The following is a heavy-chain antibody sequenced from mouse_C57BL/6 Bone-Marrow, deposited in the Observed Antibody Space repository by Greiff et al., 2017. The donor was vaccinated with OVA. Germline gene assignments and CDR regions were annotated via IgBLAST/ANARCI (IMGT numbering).Heavy chain of an antibody. D-gene: IGHD2-1*01. J-gene: IGHJ4*01. CDR1: GFNIKDDY. Sequence: VQLQQSGAELVRPGASVKLSCTASGFNIKDDYMHWVKQRPEQGLEWIGWIDPENGDTEYPSKFQGKATITADTSSNTAYLQLSSLTSEDTAVYYCTTWGKGYAMDYWGQGTSVTVSS. CDR2: IDPENGDT. V-gene: IGHV14-4*01. CDR3: TTWGKGYAMDY.